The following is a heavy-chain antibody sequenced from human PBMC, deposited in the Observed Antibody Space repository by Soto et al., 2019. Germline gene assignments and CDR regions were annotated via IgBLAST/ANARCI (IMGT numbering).Heavy chain of an antibody. CDR2: ISAYNGNT. CDR3: ARWYYHDSSGYYGGFDY. J-gene: IGHJ4*02. Sequence: ASVKVSCKASGYTFTSYGISWVRQAPVQGLEWMGWISAYNGNTNYAQKLQGRVTMTTDTSTSTAYMELRSLRSDDTAVYYCARWYYHDSSGYYGGFDYWGQGTLVTVSS. D-gene: IGHD3-22*01. CDR1: GYTFTSYG. V-gene: IGHV1-18*01.